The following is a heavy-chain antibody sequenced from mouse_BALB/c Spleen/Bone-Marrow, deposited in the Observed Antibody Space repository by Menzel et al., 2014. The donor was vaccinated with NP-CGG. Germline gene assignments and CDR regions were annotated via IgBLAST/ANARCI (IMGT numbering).Heavy chain of an antibody. D-gene: IGHD1-1*01. CDR3: ARDGYGSSD. CDR2: ISSGGSYT. Sequence: EVKLVEFGGVLVKPGGSLKLSCAAPGFTFSTYAMSWVRQSPEKRLEWVAEISSGGSYTYYPDTVTGRFTISRDNAKNTLYLEMSSLRSEDTAMYYCARDGYGSSDWGQGTLVTVSA. V-gene: IGHV5-9-4*01. CDR1: GFTFSTYA. J-gene: IGHJ3*01.